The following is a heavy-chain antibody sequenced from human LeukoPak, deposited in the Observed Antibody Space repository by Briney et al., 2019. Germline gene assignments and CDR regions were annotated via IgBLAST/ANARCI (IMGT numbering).Heavy chain of an antibody. CDR1: GFTFSSYW. CDR2: VNSDGNIT. D-gene: IGHD3-10*02. J-gene: IGHJ3*02. Sequence: PGGSLRLSCAASGFTFSSYWMHWVRQAPGMGLVWLSRVNSDGNITTYADSVRGRFTISRDNAKNMLYLQLNSLRAEDTAVYYCARRGLVPAFDIWGQGTMVSVTS. CDR3: ARRGLVPAFDI. V-gene: IGHV3-74*01.